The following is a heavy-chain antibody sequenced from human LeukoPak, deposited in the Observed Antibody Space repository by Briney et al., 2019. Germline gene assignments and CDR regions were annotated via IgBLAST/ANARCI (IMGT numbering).Heavy chain of an antibody. J-gene: IGHJ4*02. CDR3: ARVGTRRDYSGGSCYYAY. V-gene: IGHV3-21*01. Sequence: GGSLRLSCAASGFTFSSYCMHWVRQAPGKGLEWVSSISSSSSYIYYADSVKGRFTISRDNAKNSLYLQMNSLRAEDPRLYDCARVGTRRDYSGGSCYYAYWGQGTRVTVSS. CDR1: GFTFSSYC. CDR2: ISSSSSYI. D-gene: IGHD2-15*01.